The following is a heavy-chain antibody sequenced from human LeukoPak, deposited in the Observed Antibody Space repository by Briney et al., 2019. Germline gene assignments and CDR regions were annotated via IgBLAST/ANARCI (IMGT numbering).Heavy chain of an antibody. CDR1: GFTFSRYG. V-gene: IGHV3-30*18. D-gene: IGHD6-19*01. CDR2: ISYDESNQ. J-gene: IGHJ4*02. CDR3: AKDRVAVAGILGWDFDS. Sequence: GGSLRLSCTASGFTFSRYGMHWVRQAPGKGLEWVAFISYDESNQYHADSVRGRFTVSRDKSKNTLYLQMNILRVEDTSLYYYAKDRVAVAGILGWDFDSWGQGTLVTVSS.